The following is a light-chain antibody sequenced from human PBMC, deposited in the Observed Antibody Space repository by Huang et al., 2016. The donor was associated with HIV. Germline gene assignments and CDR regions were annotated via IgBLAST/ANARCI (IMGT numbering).Light chain of an antibody. CDR1: QSLSTN. V-gene: IGKV3-15*01. J-gene: IGKJ3*01. Sequence: VMTQSPDTLSVSPGEGATLLCRASQSLSTNLAWYQQKPGQPPRLLIYGASTRANGGPARVSGRGSGTDFTLTISSLQPEDFAVYYCQQYDDWPPVTFGPGTKVDLK. CDR2: GAS. CDR3: QQYDDWPPVT.